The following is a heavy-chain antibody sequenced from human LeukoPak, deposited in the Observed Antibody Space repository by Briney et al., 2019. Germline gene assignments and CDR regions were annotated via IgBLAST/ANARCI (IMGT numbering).Heavy chain of an antibody. D-gene: IGHD3-10*01. CDR3: ARAPPITRGPFDP. J-gene: IGHJ5*02. Sequence: ASVKVSCKASGYTFTSYDINWVRQATGQGLEWMGWMNPNNGNTGYAQKFQGRVTMTRDTSTGTAYMELSRLRSDDTAVYYCARAPPITRGPFDPWGQGTLVTVSS. CDR2: MNPNNGNT. V-gene: IGHV1-8*01. CDR1: GYTFTSYD.